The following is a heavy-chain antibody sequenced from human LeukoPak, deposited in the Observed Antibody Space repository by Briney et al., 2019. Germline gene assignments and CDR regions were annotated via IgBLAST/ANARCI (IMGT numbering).Heavy chain of an antibody. CDR3: ARGRSALGSPGYCSSTSCRYYYYGMDV. V-gene: IGHV4-4*07. Sequence: SETLFLTCSVSGGSISSYYWSWIRQPAGKGLEWIGRIYTSGSTNYNPSLKSRVTISVDTSKNQFSLKLSSVTAADTAVYYCARGRSALGSPGYCSSTSCRYYYYGMDVWGQGTTVTVSS. D-gene: IGHD2-2*03. CDR2: IYTSGST. J-gene: IGHJ6*02. CDR1: GGSISSYY.